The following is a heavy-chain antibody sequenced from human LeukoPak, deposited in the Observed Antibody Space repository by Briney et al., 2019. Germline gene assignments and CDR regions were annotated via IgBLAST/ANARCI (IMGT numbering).Heavy chain of an antibody. CDR3: ARDNIWAFDI. D-gene: IGHD2/OR15-2a*01. V-gene: IGHV3-69-1*01. CDR1: GFNSFNFP. Sequence: GGSLRLSCEASGFNSFNFPMNWARKAPGRGLEWVSHIRSDGTITYADSVKGRFTISRDDAKTSVYLQLNSLRDEDTAIYYCARDNIWAFDIWGQGTMVTVSS. CDR2: IRSDGTI. J-gene: IGHJ3*02.